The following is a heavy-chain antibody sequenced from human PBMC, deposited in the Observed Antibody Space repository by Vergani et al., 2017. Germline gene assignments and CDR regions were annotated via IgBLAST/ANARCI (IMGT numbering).Heavy chain of an antibody. CDR2: IIPICGTA. CDR3: ARDRHWIHSRAFDP. Sequence: QVQLVQSGAEVKKPGSSVKVSCKASGGTFSSYAISWVRQAPGQGLEWMGGIIPICGTANYAQKFQGRVTITADKSTSTAYMKLSSLRSEDTAVYYCARDRHWIHSRAFDPWGQGTLVTVSS. J-gene: IGHJ5*02. D-gene: IGHD1-1*01. CDR1: GGTFSSYA. V-gene: IGHV1-69*06.